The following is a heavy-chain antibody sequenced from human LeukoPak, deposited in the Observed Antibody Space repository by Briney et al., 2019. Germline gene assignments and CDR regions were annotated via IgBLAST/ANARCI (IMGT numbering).Heavy chain of an antibody. CDR2: IYSGDTT. CDR3: ASILRSSSGYYFDY. V-gene: IGHV3-66*01. D-gene: IGHD3-10*01. CDR1: GFXVSTNY. J-gene: IGHJ4*02. Sequence: GGSLRLSCAASGFXVSTNYISWVRQAPGKGLEWVSVIYSGDTTFYADSVRGKFTISRDKSKNTLYLQMNSLRAEDTAVYYCASILRSSSGYYFDYWGQGTLVTVSS.